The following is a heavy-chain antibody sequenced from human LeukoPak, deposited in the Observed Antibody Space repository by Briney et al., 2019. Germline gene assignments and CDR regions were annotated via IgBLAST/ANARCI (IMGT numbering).Heavy chain of an antibody. CDR2: IYSGGST. V-gene: IGHV3-66*01. CDR1: GFTVSSNY. Sequence: GGSLRLSCAASGFTVSSNYMSWVRQAPGKGLEWVSVIYSGGSTYYADSVKGRFTISRDNSKNTLYLQMNSLRAEDTAVYYCARGLRQLFFEYYFDYWGQGTLVTVSS. J-gene: IGHJ4*02. CDR3: ARGLRQLFFEYYFDY. D-gene: IGHD2-21*02.